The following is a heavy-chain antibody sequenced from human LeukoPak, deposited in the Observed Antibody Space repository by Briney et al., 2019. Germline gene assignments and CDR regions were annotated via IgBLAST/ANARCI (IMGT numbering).Heavy chain of an antibody. D-gene: IGHD3-9*01. CDR2: ISPSGDIK. J-gene: IGHJ3*01. Sequence: GTLRLSCVASGFTSSRHGMNWVRQAPGKGLEWVSGISPSGDIKYYVDSVKGRFTISRDNSKNKLYLQMNSLRVEDTAVYYCASGRNLRYSNWGQGTMVTVSS. V-gene: IGHV3-23*01. CDR3: ASGRNLRYSN. CDR1: GFTSSRHG.